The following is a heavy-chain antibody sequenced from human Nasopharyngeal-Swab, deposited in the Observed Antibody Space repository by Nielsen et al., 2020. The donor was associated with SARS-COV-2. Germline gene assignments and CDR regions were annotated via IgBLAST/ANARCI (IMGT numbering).Heavy chain of an antibody. V-gene: IGHV4-59*08. CDR3: ARRETIVGSFDY. D-gene: IGHD1-26*01. CDR2: TYYSGST. J-gene: IGHJ4*02. Sequence: SETLSLTCTVSGGSISSYYWTWIRQSPGKGLEWIGYTYYSGSTDYNPSLKGRVTISVDTSKNQLSLKLNSVTAADTAVYYCARRETIVGSFDYWGQGTLVTVSS. CDR1: GGSISSYY.